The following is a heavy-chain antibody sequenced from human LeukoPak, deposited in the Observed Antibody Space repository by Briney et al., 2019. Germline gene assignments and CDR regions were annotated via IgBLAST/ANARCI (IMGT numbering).Heavy chain of an antibody. D-gene: IGHD5-18*01. CDR2: IYYSGST. CDR3: ARHVGLGYSYGYPYFDY. V-gene: IGHV4-59*08. Sequence: SETLSLTYTVSGGSISSYYWSWIRQPPGKGLEWIGYIYYSGSTNYNPSLKSRVTISVDTSKNQFSLKLRSVTAADTAVYYCARHVGLGYSYGYPYFDYWGQGTLVTVSS. CDR1: GGSISSYY. J-gene: IGHJ4*02.